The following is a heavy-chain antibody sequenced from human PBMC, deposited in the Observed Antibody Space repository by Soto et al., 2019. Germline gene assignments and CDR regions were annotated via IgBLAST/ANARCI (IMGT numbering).Heavy chain of an antibody. CDR2: TYSSGSS. CDR3: ARGSIDYDPYFDS. D-gene: IGHD4-17*01. V-gene: IGHV4-59*11. CDR1: GASISSHF. J-gene: IGHJ4*02. Sequence: SETLSLTCTVSGASISSHFWHWIRQPPGKALEWIGYTYSSGSSNYNPSLRSRVTISVDTSKNQFSLKLTSVTAADSAVYYCARGSIDYDPYFDSWGQGTLVTVSS.